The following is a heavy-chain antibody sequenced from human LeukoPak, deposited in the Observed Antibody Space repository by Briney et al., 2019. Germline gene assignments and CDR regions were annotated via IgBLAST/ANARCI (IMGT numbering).Heavy chain of an antibody. Sequence: SETLSLTCTVPGYSISSGYYWGWIRQPPGKGLEWIGSIYHSGSTYYNPSLKSRVTISVDTSKNQFSLKLSSVTAADTAVYYCAREPVGATRNYYFDYWGQGTLVTVSS. J-gene: IGHJ4*02. CDR3: AREPVGATRNYYFDY. D-gene: IGHD1-26*01. CDR1: GYSISSGYY. V-gene: IGHV4-38-2*02. CDR2: IYHSGST.